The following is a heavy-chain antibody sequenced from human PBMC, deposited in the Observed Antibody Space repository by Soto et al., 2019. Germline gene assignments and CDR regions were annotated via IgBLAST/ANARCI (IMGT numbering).Heavy chain of an antibody. V-gene: IGHV4-61*01. CDR2: IYYSGST. CDR1: GGSVSSGSYY. Sequence: SETLSLTCTVSGGSVSSGSYYWSWIRQPPGKGLEWIGYIYYSGSTNYNPSLKSRVTISVDTSKNQFSLKLSSVTAADTAVYYCASIQLWPAYYYYGMDVWGQGXTVTVSS. CDR3: ASIQLWPAYYYYGMDV. D-gene: IGHD5-18*01. J-gene: IGHJ6*02.